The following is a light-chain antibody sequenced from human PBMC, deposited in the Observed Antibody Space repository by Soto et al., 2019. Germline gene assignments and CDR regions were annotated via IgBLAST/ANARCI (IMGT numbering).Light chain of an antibody. J-gene: IGLJ1*01. CDR2: DVS. Sequence: HSVLTQAASVFGSPGQSITISFTGTSSDVGAYNYVSWYQQHPGKAPRLMICDVSNRPSGVSNRFSGSKSGNTASLTISGLQAEDEADYYCSSYSSSSTLYVFGTGTKVTVL. CDR3: SSYSSSSTLYV. CDR1: SSDVGAYNY. V-gene: IGLV2-14*01.